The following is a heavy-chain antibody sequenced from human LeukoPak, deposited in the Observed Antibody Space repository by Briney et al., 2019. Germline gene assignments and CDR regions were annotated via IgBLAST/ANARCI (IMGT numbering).Heavy chain of an antibody. J-gene: IGHJ6*03. V-gene: IGHV3-9*01. Sequence: GGSLRLSCAASGFTFDDYAMHWVRHAPGKGLEWVSGISWNSGSIGYADSVKGRFTISRDNAKNSLYLQMNSPRAEDTAVYYCAKSDDYYMDVWGKGTTVTVSS. CDR2: ISWNSGSI. CDR1: GFTFDDYA. CDR3: AKSDDYYMDV.